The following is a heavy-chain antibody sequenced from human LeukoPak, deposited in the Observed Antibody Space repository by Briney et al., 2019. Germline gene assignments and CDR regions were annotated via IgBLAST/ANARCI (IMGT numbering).Heavy chain of an antibody. V-gene: IGHV1-18*01. Sequence: ASVKVSCKASGYTFTTYSLAWVRQAPGQSLEWMGWISVNNGGTNYAQSFQDRVTLSRDTSTNTAYLELRSLKSDDTAIIYCATATQPRGYFLHWGQGTLVTVSS. D-gene: IGHD2-2*01. CDR3: ATATQPRGYFLH. J-gene: IGHJ1*01. CDR1: GYTFTTYS. CDR2: ISVNNGGT.